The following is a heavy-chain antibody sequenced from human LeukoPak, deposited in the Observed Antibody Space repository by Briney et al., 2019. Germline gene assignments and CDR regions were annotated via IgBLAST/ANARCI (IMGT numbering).Heavy chain of an antibody. J-gene: IGHJ5*02. CDR3: ARDHSSGWYSWFDP. D-gene: IGHD6-19*01. Sequence: PGGSLRLSCAASGFTFSSYSMNWVRQAPGKGLEWVSYISSSSNTIYDADSVKGRFTISRDNSKNTLYLQMNSLRAEDTAVYYCARDHSSGWYSWFDPWGQGTLVTVSS. V-gene: IGHV3-48*01. CDR2: ISSSSNTI. CDR1: GFTFSSYS.